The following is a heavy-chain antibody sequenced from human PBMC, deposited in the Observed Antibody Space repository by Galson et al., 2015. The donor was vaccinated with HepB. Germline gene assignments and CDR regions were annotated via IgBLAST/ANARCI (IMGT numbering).Heavy chain of an antibody. Sequence: SVKVSCKASGSTFTSYGISWVRQAPGQGLEWMGWISAYNGNTNYAQKLQGRVTMTTDTSTSTAYMELRSLRSDDTAVYYCARGGADIVVVPAAMGYYGMDVWGQGTTVTVSS. CDR2: ISAYNGNT. V-gene: IGHV1-18*01. CDR1: GSTFTSYG. CDR3: ARGGADIVVVPAAMGYYGMDV. J-gene: IGHJ6*02. D-gene: IGHD2-2*01.